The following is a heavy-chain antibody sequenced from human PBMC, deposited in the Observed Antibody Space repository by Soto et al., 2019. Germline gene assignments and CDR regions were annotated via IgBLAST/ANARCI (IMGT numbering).Heavy chain of an antibody. CDR3: ARVRLIAVAEAFDI. D-gene: IGHD6-19*01. V-gene: IGHV1-3*01. CDR2: INGGTGQT. CDR1: GYTFTTHA. Sequence: ASVKFYCKASGYTFTTHAMHWVRQAPGQSLEWMGWINGGTGQTKHSQRFQGRVNITRDTSASTAYMELSSLRSEDTAVYYCARVRLIAVAEAFDIWGQGTMVTVSS. J-gene: IGHJ3*02.